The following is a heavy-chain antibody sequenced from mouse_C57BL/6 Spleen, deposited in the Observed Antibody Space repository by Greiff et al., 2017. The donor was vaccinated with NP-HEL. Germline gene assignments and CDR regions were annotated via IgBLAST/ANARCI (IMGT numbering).Heavy chain of an antibody. CDR3: ARSPGYAMDY. CDR1: GYTFTDYY. Sequence: VQLQQSGPVLVKPGASVKMSCKASGYTFTDYYMNWVKQSHGKSLEWIGVINPYNGGTSYNQKFKGKATLTVDKSSSTAYMALNSLTSEDSAVYYCARSPGYAMDYWGQGTSVTVSS. V-gene: IGHV1-19*01. J-gene: IGHJ4*01. CDR2: INPYNGGT.